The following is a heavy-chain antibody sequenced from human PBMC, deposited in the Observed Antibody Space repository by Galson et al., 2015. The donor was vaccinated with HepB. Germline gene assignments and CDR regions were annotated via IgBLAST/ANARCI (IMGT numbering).Heavy chain of an antibody. CDR1: GFIFSSYA. Sequence: SLRLSCAASGFIFSSYALHWVRQAPGKGLEWVAYISYDGTNKHYADSVKGRFTISRAKSKNTLYLHMNIQGEEDTAVYYCAREGEYFFDYWGQGTLVTVSS. J-gene: IGHJ4*02. V-gene: IGHV3-30*04. CDR3: AREGEYFFDY. CDR2: ISYDGTNK.